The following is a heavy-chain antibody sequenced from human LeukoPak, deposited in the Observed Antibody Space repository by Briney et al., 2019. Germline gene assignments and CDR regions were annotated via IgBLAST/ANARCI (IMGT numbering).Heavy chain of an antibody. CDR3: ARGRRITFGGVTVYYFDY. CDR1: GGTFSSYA. D-gene: IGHD3-16*02. Sequence: SVKVSCKASGGTFSSYAISWVRQAPGQGLEWMGGIIPIFGTANYAQKFQGRATITADESTSTAYMELSSLRSEDTAVYYCARGRRITFGGVTVYYFDYWGQGTLVTVSS. J-gene: IGHJ4*02. V-gene: IGHV1-69*01. CDR2: IIPIFGTA.